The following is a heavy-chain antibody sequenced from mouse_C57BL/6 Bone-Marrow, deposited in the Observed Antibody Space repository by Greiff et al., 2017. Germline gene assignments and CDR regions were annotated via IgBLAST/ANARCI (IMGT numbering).Heavy chain of an antibody. D-gene: IGHD3-2*02. CDR3: ARDSSGSYAMDY. J-gene: IGHJ4*01. CDR1: GYTFTSYW. Sequence: QVQLQQSGSELVKPGASVKLSCKASGYTFTSYWMQWVKQRPGQGLEWIGEIDPSDSYTNYNQQFKGKATLTVDTSSSTAYMQLSSLTSEDAAVYYCARDSSGSYAMDYGGKGTSVTVSS. V-gene: IGHV1-50*01. CDR2: IDPSDSYT.